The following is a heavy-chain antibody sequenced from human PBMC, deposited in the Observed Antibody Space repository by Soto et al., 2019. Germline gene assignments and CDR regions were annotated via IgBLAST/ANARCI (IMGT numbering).Heavy chain of an antibody. CDR1: GYSFTSYW. V-gene: IGHV5-10-1*01. J-gene: IGHJ3*02. Sequence: GESLKISCKGSGYSFTSYWISWVRQMPGKGLEWMGRIDPSDSYTNYSPSFQGHVTISADKSISTAYLQWSSLKASDTAMYYCARGLQPQGYCSSTSCYASDAFDIWGQGTMVTVSS. CDR3: ARGLQPQGYCSSTSCYASDAFDI. D-gene: IGHD2-2*01. CDR2: IDPSDSYT.